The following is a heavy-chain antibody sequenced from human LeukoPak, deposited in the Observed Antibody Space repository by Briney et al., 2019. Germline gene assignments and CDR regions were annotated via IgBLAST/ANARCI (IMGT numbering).Heavy chain of an antibody. Sequence: SETLSLTCTVSGGPFSSYYWSWIRQPPGKGLEWIGYIYYSGSTNHNPSLKSRVTISIDTSKNQFSLKVSSVTAADTAVYYCARVAAPGTYKTVFDYWGQGTLVTVSS. CDR1: GGPFSSYY. CDR2: IYYSGST. D-gene: IGHD6-13*01. CDR3: ARVAAPGTYKTVFDY. J-gene: IGHJ4*02. V-gene: IGHV4-59*01.